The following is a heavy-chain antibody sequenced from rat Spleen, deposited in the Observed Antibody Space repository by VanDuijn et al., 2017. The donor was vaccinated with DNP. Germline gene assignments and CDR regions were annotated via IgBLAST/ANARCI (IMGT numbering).Heavy chain of an antibody. CDR3: ARPDY. V-gene: IGHV5-7*01. CDR1: GFIFSDYN. CDR2: ISYDGSGT. J-gene: IGHJ2*01. Sequence: EVQLVESGGGLVQPGGSLKLSCVGSGFIFSDYNMAWVRQAPRKGLEWVATISYDGSGTYYRESVKGRFTISRDNAKSTLFLQMDSLRSEDTATYYCARPDYWGQGVMVTVSS.